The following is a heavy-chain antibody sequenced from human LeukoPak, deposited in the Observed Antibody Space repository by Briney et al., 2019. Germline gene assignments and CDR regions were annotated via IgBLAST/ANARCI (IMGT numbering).Heavy chain of an antibody. D-gene: IGHD1-26*01. J-gene: IGHJ3*02. CDR2: IKQDGSEK. Sequence: GGSLRLSCAASGFTFSSYWMSWVRQAPGKGLEWVANIKQDGSEKYYVDSVKGRFTISRDNAKNSLYLQMNSLRAEDTAVYYCAREWGSYYWLGAFDIWGQGTMVTVSS. V-gene: IGHV3-7*01. CDR1: GFTFSSYW. CDR3: AREWGSYYWLGAFDI.